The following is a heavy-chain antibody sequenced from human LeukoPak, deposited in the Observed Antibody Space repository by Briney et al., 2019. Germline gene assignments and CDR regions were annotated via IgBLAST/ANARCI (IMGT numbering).Heavy chain of an antibody. CDR3: ARVEYYDFWSGYSPFDY. J-gene: IGHJ4*02. V-gene: IGHV1-46*01. CDR2: INPSSGNT. Sequence: ASVKVSCKASGYTFTNYYMHWVRQAPGQGLEWMGIINPSSGNTSFPQHFQGRVTMARDTSTSTAYMELSRLRSDDTAVYYCARVEYYDFWSGYSPFDYWGQGTLVTVSS. CDR1: GYTFTNYY. D-gene: IGHD3-3*01.